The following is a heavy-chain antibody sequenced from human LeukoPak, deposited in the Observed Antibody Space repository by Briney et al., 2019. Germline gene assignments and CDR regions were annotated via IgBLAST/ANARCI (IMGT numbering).Heavy chain of an antibody. CDR1: GYSISSGYY. CDR2: IYYSGST. D-gene: IGHD3-22*01. J-gene: IGHJ4*02. CDR3: ARDTYYYDSSGYWADY. Sequence: KPSETLSLTCTVSGYSISSGYYWSWIRQPPGKGLEWIGYIYYSGSTNYNPSLKSRVTISVDTSKNQFSLKLSSVTAADTAVYYCARDTYYYDSSGYWADYWGQGTLVTVSS. V-gene: IGHV4-61*01.